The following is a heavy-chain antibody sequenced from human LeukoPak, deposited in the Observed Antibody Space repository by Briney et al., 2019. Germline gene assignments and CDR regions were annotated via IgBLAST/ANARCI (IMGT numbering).Heavy chain of an antibody. CDR2: IYYSGST. CDR1: GGSISSSSYY. CDR3: ARMEVRDGLDV. D-gene: IGHD1-1*01. Sequence: SETLSLTCTVSGGSISSSSYYWGWIRQPPGKGLEWIGSIYYSGSTYYNPSLKSRVTISVDTSKNQFSLKLRSVTAADTAVYYCARMEVRDGLDVWGQGTTVTVSS. V-gene: IGHV4-39*07. J-gene: IGHJ6*02.